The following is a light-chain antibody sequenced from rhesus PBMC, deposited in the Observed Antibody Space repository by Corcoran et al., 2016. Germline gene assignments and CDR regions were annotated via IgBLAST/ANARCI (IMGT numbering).Light chain of an antibody. J-gene: IGKJ1*01. V-gene: IGKV1-25*01. CDR2: EAS. CDR1: QGITND. Sequence: DIQMTQSPSSLSASVGDRVTITCRASQGITNDLAWYQQKPGETPKFLIYEASSLQSGMPSRFSGSGSGTDFTLTISSLQSEDFATYYCQHYYSTPRTFGQGTKVEIK. CDR3: QHYYSTPRT.